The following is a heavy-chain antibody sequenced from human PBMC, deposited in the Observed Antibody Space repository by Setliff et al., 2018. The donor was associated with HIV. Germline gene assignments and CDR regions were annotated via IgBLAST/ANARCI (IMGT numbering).Heavy chain of an antibody. CDR1: GYPIIEAYY. J-gene: IGHJ6*03. Sequence: ASETLSLTCAVSGYPIIEAYYWLWIRQSPTKGLEYIGIIFRGVTTYYNPSLRSRVALSMDTSKNQFSLRLSSVTAADTAIYYCARADSRRGAGYQYTDVWGKGTTVTVSS. D-gene: IGHD4-4*01. CDR3: ARADSRRGAGYQYTDV. CDR2: IFRGVTT. V-gene: IGHV4-38-2*01.